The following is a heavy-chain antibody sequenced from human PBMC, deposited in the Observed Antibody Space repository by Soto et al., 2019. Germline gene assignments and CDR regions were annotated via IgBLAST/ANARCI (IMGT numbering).Heavy chain of an antibody. Sequence: GGSLRLSCAASGFTFSSYGMHWVRQAPGKGLEWVAVIWYDGSNKYYADSVKGRFTISRDNSKNTLYLQMNSLRAEDTAAYYCARDVHKNWNDVVGGYDYWGQGTLVTVSS. V-gene: IGHV3-33*01. CDR1: GFTFSSYG. D-gene: IGHD1-1*01. CDR3: ARDVHKNWNDVVGGYDY. J-gene: IGHJ4*02. CDR2: IWYDGSNK.